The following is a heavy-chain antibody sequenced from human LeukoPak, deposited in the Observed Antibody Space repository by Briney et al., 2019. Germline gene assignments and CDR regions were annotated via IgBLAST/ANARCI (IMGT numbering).Heavy chain of an antibody. CDR3: ARDLVVVGSSFSYGMDV. Sequence: GGSLRLSCAASGFSISAYWMSWVRQAPGKGLEWVANINQDGSDKYSVDSVKGRFTISRDNAKNSPYLEMNSLRADDTAVYYCARDLVVVGSSFSYGMDVWGQGTTVTVSS. CDR2: INQDGSDK. D-gene: IGHD2-15*01. V-gene: IGHV3-7*01. J-gene: IGHJ6*02. CDR1: GFSISAYW.